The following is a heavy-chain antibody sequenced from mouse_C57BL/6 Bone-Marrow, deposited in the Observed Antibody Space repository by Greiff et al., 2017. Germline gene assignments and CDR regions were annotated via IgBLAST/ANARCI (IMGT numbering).Heavy chain of an antibody. CDR1: GYTFTDHT. CDR3: ARHLIYYDYDGGFAY. J-gene: IGHJ3*01. D-gene: IGHD2-4*01. Sequence: QVQLQQSDAELVKPGASVKISCKVSGYTFTDHTIHWMKQRPEQGLEWIGYIYPRDGSTKYTEKFKGKATLTADKSSSTAYMQLNSLTSEDSAVYFCARHLIYYDYDGGFAYWGQGTLVTVSA. CDR2: IYPRDGST. V-gene: IGHV1-78*01.